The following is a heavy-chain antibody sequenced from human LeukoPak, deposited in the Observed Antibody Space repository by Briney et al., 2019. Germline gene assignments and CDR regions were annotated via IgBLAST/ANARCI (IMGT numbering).Heavy chain of an antibody. CDR2: IRSDGSNE. CDR1: GCTSSSYG. Sequence: GGSLRLSCAPSGCTSSSYGIHWVRQAPGKGLEWVAFIRSDGSNEYYADSVKGRFTISRDSSKNTLYLQMNSLRAEDTAVYYCAKDGCNTSPTYHYYVCDWGKGTTVTVSS. J-gene: IGHJ6*03. D-gene: IGHD2/OR15-2a*01. CDR3: AKDGCNTSPTYHYYVCD. V-gene: IGHV3-30*02.